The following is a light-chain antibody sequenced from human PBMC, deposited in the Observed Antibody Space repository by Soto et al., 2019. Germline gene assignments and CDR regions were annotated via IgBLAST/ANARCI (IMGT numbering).Light chain of an antibody. CDR3: QQYGASPIT. V-gene: IGKV3D-15*02. Sequence: EIVMTQSPATLSVSPGETTRLYCRASQSINSDVAWYQQKVGQTPRLLIHGASTRATGIAARFSGSGSGTEFTLTINRLEPEDFAVYFCQQYGASPITFGQGTRLE. CDR2: GAS. CDR1: QSINSD. J-gene: IGKJ5*01.